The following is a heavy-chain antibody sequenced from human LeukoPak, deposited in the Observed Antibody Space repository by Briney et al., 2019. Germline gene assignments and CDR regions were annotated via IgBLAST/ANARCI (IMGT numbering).Heavy chain of an antibody. Sequence: SETLSLTCTVSGGSISSYYWSWIRQPPGKGLEWIGYIYYSGSTNYNPSLKSRVTISVDTSKNQFSLDVSSVTAADTAVYYCARWALKSAFDLWGQGTTVTVSS. CDR1: GGSISSYY. J-gene: IGHJ3*01. CDR3: ARWALKSAFDL. V-gene: IGHV4-59*01. CDR2: IYYSGST.